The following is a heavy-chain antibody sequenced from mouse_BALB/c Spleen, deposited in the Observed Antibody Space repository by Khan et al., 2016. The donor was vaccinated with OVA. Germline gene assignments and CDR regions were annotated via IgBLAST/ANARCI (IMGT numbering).Heavy chain of an antibody. Sequence: VQLKQSGPELMKPGASVKISCKASGYSFTSYYIHWVMQSHGTSLEWIGYIDPFSGGTTYNQNFKGKATLTVDKSSSTAYIHLSNLTYEDAAVYYCTRHGYVAWFTYWGQGTLVTVSA. V-gene: IGHV1S135*01. CDR3: TRHGYVAWFTY. CDR1: GYSFTSYY. D-gene: IGHD2-2*01. J-gene: IGHJ3*01. CDR2: IDPFSGGT.